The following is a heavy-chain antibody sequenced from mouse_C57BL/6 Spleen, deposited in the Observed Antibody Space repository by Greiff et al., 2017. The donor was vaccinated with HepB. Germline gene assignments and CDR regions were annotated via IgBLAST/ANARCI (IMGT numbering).Heavy chain of an antibody. J-gene: IGHJ3*01. D-gene: IGHD1-1*01. CDR1: GFNIKDDY. V-gene: IGHV14-4*01. Sequence: EVQLQQSGAELVRPGASVKLSCTASGFNIKDDYMHWVKQRPEQGLEWIGWIDSENGDTEYASKFQGKATITADISSNTAYLQLSSLTSEDTAVYYCFYYCGSSYWFAYWGQGTLVTVSA. CDR2: IDSENGDT. CDR3: FYYCGSSYWFAY.